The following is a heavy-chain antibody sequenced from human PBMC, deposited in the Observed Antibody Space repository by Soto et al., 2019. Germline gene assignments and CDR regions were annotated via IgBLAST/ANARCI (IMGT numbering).Heavy chain of an antibody. V-gene: IGHV1-8*01. CDR1: GYTFTSYD. CDR3: ARVIAAAADFDY. J-gene: IGHJ4*02. D-gene: IGHD6-13*01. CDR2: MNPNSGNT. Sequence: ASVKVSCKASGYTFTSYDINWVRQATGQGLEWMGWMNPNSGNTVYAQRLQGRVTMTRDTSISTAYMELRSLRSDDTAVYYCARVIAAAADFDYWGQG.